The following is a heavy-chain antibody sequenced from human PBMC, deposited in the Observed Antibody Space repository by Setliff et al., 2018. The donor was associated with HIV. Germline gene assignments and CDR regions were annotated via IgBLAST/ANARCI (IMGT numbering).Heavy chain of an antibody. Sequence: ASVKVSCKASGYTFTDYFIHWVQQAPGKGLEWMGRVDPHDGETLYAEKFQGRVTINADTSTDTAYMELSSLRSEDTAVYYCAREYDVLLWIGSQYGRGDLDSWGQGTPVTVSS. CDR1: GYTFTDYF. CDR2: VDPHDGET. D-gene: IGHD3-10*01. V-gene: IGHV1-69-2*01. J-gene: IGHJ4*02. CDR3: AREYDVLLWIGSQYGRGDLDS.